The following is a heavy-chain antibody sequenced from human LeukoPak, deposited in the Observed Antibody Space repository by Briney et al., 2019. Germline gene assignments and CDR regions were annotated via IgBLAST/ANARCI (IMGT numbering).Heavy chain of an antibody. CDR1: GGSFSGYY. CDR2: IYTSGST. Sequence: SETLSLTCAVYGGSFSGYYWSWIRQPPGKGLEWIGRIYTSGSTNYNPSLKSRVTISVDTSKNQFSLKLSSVTAADTAVYYCARHPVTTNYFDYWGQGALVTVSS. CDR3: ARHPVTTNYFDY. D-gene: IGHD4-17*01. V-gene: IGHV4-59*08. J-gene: IGHJ4*02.